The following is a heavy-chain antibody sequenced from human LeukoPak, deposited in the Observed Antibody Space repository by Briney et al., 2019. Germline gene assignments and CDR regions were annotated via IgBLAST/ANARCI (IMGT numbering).Heavy chain of an antibody. Sequence: ASVKVSCKASGYTFTSYGISWVRQAPGQGLEWMGWISAYNGNTNYAQKLQGRVTMTTDTSTSTAYMELRSLRSDGTAVYYCARDRTSIAAAGPYYYYYMDVWGKGTTVTVSS. V-gene: IGHV1-18*01. CDR2: ISAYNGNT. CDR3: ARDRTSIAAAGPYYYYYMDV. CDR1: GYTFTSYG. D-gene: IGHD6-13*01. J-gene: IGHJ6*03.